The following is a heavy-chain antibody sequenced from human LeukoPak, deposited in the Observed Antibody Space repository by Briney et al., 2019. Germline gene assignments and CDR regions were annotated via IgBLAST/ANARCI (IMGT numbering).Heavy chain of an antibody. CDR2: INPNSGGT. V-gene: IGHV1-2*02. CDR1: GYTFTGYY. J-gene: IGHJ4*02. Sequence: GASVKVSCKASGYTFTGYYMHWVRQAPGQGLEWMGWINPNSGGTNYAQKFQGRVTMTRDTSISTAYMELSRLRSDDTAVYYCARDAGATNLHVDYWGQGTLVTVSS. CDR3: ARDAGATNLHVDY. D-gene: IGHD1-26*01.